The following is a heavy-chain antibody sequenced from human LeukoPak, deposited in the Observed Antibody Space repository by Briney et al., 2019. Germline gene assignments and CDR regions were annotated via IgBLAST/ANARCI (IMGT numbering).Heavy chain of an antibody. J-gene: IGHJ4*01. Sequence: GGSLRLSCAASGFTISGYWMHWVRQAPGKGLVWVSRISGDGSNTAYADSVKGRFTISRDNAKNTLYLQMNSLRAEDTAVYYCARGRAGNYYNHNDYWGQGTLVTVSS. CDR3: ARGRAGNYYNHNDY. D-gene: IGHD3-10*01. V-gene: IGHV3-74*01. CDR1: GFTISGYW. CDR2: ISGDGSNT.